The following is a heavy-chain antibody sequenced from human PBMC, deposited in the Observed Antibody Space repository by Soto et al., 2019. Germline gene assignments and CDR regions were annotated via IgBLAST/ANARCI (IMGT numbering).Heavy chain of an antibody. D-gene: IGHD3-22*01. CDR3: ARVPATGYYYDSSGYYYFDY. J-gene: IGHJ4*02. Sequence: QVPLVQSGAEVKKPGASVKVSCKASGYTFTSYGISWVRQAPGQGLEWMGWISTYNGNTNYAQKLQGRVTMTTDTSTSTAYMERRSLRSDDTAVYYCARVPATGYYYDSSGYYYFDYWGQGTLVTVSS. V-gene: IGHV1-18*01. CDR2: ISTYNGNT. CDR1: GYTFTSYG.